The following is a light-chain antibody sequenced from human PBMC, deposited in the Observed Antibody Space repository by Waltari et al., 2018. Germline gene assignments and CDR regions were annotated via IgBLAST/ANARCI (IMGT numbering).Light chain of an antibody. J-gene: IGKJ4*01. V-gene: IGKV3-20*01. Sequence: ERATLSCRASQSVRSSYLAWYQQKPGQAPRLLIYGASSRATDIPDRFSGSGSGTDFTLTISRLEPEDFAVYYCQQYGSSPLTFGGGTKVGIK. CDR3: QQYGSSPLT. CDR2: GAS. CDR1: QSVRSSY.